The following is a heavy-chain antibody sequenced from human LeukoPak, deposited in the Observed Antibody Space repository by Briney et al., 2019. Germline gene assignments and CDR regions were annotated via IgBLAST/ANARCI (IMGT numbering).Heavy chain of an antibody. Sequence: GASVKVSCKTSGYTFSSYYIHWVRQAPGQGLEWMGIINPSGGSTNYAQKFQGRVTMTRDMSTSTVYMELSSLRSEDTAVYYCAREAVTIFALARTQTTKRPHRFDPWGQGTLVTVSS. D-gene: IGHD3-3*01. J-gene: IGHJ5*02. V-gene: IGHV1-46*01. CDR2: INPSGGST. CDR1: GYTFSSYY. CDR3: AREAVTIFALARTQTTKRPHRFDP.